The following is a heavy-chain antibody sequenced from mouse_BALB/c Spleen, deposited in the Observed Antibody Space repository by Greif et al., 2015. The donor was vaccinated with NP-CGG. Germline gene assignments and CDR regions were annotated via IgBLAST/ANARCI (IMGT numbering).Heavy chain of an antibody. V-gene: IGHV3-2*02. D-gene: IGHD2-10*02. J-gene: IGHJ3*01. CDR2: ISYSGST. CDR1: GYSITSDYA. Sequence: VQLKQSGPGLVKPSQSLPLTCTVTGYSITSDYAWNWIRQFPGNKLEWMGYISYSGSTSYNPSLKSRISITRDTSKNQFFLQLNSVTTEDTATYYCARLYGNSIFAYWGQGTLVTVSA. CDR3: ARLYGNSIFAY.